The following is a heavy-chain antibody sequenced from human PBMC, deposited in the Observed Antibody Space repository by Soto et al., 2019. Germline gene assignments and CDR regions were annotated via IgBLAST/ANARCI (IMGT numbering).Heavy chain of an antibody. J-gene: IGHJ6*02. CDR2: FDYNNGRI. V-gene: IGHV3-9*01. Sequence: GGSLRLSCEVSGFYIHDYAIHWAIHWVRQGPGKGLEWVSGFDYNNGRIDYADSVKGRFTTSGDSAKKSLYLQMNSLRVDDTAVYYCVKDLVPGVAYVWCQGTTVTVYS. CDR1: GFYIHDYA. CDR3: VKDLVPGVAYV.